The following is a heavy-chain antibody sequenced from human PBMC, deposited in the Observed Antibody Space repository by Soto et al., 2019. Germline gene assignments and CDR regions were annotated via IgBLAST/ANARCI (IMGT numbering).Heavy chain of an antibody. V-gene: IGHV3-23*01. CDR3: AKNYYFDY. Sequence: GGSLRLSCVASGFTFSNYAMSWVRQAPGKGLEWVSSINVDSTTYYTDSVKGRFTISRDNSKNTLYLQMNSLRAEDTAVYYCAKNYYFDYWGQGTLVTVSS. J-gene: IGHJ4*02. CDR1: GFTFSNYA. CDR2: INVDSTT.